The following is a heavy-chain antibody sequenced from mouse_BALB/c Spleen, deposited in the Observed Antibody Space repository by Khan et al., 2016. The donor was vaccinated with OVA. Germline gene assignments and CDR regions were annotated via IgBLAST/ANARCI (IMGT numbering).Heavy chain of an antibody. CDR1: GYTFSSYW. CDR3: ARVNYGSRDYFDY. D-gene: IGHD1-1*01. CDR2: ILPGSGSS. V-gene: IGHV1-9*01. Sequence: VELVESGAELMKPGASVKISCKATGYTFSSYWLEWVKQRPGHGLEWIGEILPGSGSSNYNEKFKGKATFTADISSNTAYMQLSSLTSEDSAVYYCARVNYGSRDYFDYWGQGTTLTVSS. J-gene: IGHJ2*01.